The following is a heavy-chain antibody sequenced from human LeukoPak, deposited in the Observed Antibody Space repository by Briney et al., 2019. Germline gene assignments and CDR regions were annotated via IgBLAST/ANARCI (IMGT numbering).Heavy chain of an antibody. CDR2: IYFSGST. D-gene: IGHD3-16*01. CDR3: ARHLRGRWFDP. Sequence: SETLSLTCTVSGGSIGTSHYYWGWLRQPPGKGLEWIGSIYFSGSTNYNPSLKSRVSISVDASKNQFSLRLSSVTASDTAVYYCARHLRGRWFDPWGQGTLVTVSS. V-gene: IGHV4-39*01. CDR1: GGSIGTSHYY. J-gene: IGHJ5*02.